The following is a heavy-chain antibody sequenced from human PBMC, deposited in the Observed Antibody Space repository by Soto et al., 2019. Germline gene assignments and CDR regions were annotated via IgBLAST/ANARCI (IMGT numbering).Heavy chain of an antibody. J-gene: IGHJ6*02. CDR3: ARHIPYHGKDV. V-gene: IGHV3-72*01. D-gene: IGHD2-21*01. CDR2: IRNKVNSYTT. CDR1: GFTSSDLY. Sequence: EVQLVESGGGLVQPGGSLRLSCAASGFTSSDLYMDWVRQATGKGLEWVGRIRNKVNSYTTEYAASVKGRFTVSRDDSKNSVYLQMNSLKTEDTAVYYCARHIPYHGKDVWGQGTTVTVSS.